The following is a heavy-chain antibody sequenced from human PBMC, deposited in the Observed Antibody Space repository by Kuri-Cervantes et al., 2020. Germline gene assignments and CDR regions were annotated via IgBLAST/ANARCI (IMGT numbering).Heavy chain of an antibody. V-gene: IGHV4-34*01. CDR1: GGAFSDYY. Sequence: SETLSLTCAVYGGAFSDYYWNWIRQPPGKGLEWIGEINHSGSTNYNPSLKSRVTISVDTSKNQFSLKLSSVTAADTAVYYCARARSRDFFGAFLDYWGQGTLVTVSS. D-gene: IGHD3-3*01. CDR3: ARARSRDFFGAFLDY. J-gene: IGHJ4*02. CDR2: INHSGST.